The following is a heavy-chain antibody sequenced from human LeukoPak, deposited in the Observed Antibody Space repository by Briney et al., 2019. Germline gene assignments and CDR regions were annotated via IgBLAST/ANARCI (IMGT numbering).Heavy chain of an antibody. CDR2: IYPNNGAT. Sequence: ASVKVSCKASGYTFSGSGWYLYWLRQAPGQGLECLGWIYPNNGATSYAQKFQGRVAMTRDTSVSTAYMELSRLRPDDTAVYYCASPVSRDSSGYYSFDYWGQGTLVTVSS. V-gene: IGHV1-2*02. D-gene: IGHD3-22*01. J-gene: IGHJ4*02. CDR3: ASPVSRDSSGYYSFDY. CDR1: GYTFSGSGWY.